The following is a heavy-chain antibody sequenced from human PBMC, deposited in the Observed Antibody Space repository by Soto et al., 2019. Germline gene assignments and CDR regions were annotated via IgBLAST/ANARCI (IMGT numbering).Heavy chain of an antibody. J-gene: IGHJ5*02. CDR3: ARPQGMDSNWFDP. D-gene: IGHD2-2*03. CDR2: IIPIFGTA. CDR1: GGTFSSCA. V-gene: IGHV1-69*06. Sequence: SVKVSCKASGGTFSSCAISWVRQAPGQGLEWMGGIIPIFGTANYAQKFQGGVTITADKSTSTAYMELSSLRSEDTAVYYCARPQGMDSNWFDPWGQGTLVTVSS.